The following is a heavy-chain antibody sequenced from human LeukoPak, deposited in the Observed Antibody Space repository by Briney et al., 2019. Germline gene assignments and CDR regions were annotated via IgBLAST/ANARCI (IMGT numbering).Heavy chain of an antibody. CDR1: GFTFSSYS. CDR3: ARGVAVAGGYYYMDV. Sequence: GGSLRLSCAASGFTFSSYSMNWVRQAPGKGLEWVSSISSSSSYIYYADSVKGRFTISRDNAKNSLYLQMSSLRAEDTAVYYCARGVAVAGGYYYMDVWGKGTTVTVSS. J-gene: IGHJ6*03. V-gene: IGHV3-21*01. D-gene: IGHD6-19*01. CDR2: ISSSSSYI.